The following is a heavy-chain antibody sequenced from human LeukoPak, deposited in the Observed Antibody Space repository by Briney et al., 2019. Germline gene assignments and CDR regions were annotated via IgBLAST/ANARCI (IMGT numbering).Heavy chain of an antibody. Sequence: SETLSLTCAVYGGSFSGYYWSWIRQPPGKGLGWIGEINHSGSTTYNPSLKSRVTISVDTSKNQFSLKLSSVTAADTAVYYCARGEYSSSARYFDYWGQGTLVTVSS. D-gene: IGHD6-6*01. V-gene: IGHV4-34*01. J-gene: IGHJ4*02. CDR1: GGSFSGYY. CDR3: ARGEYSSSARYFDY. CDR2: INHSGST.